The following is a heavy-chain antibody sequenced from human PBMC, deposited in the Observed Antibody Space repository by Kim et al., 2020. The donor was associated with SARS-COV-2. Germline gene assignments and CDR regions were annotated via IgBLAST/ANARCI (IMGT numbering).Heavy chain of an antibody. Sequence: ASVKVSCKSSGYTFTSYAMNWVRQAPGQGLEWMGWINTNTGNPTYVQGFQGRVVFSLDTSISTAYLEISSLKADDTAVYYCARDRPEWELGGVVDHWGKG. CDR2: INTNTGNP. J-gene: IGHJ1*01. V-gene: IGHV7-4-1*02. CDR1: GYTFTSYA. D-gene: IGHD1-26*01. CDR3: ARDRPEWELGGVVDH.